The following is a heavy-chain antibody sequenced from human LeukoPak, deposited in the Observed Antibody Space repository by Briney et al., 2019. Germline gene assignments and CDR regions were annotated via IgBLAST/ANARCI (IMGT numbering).Heavy chain of an antibody. D-gene: IGHD5-18*01. CDR3: AKGRGYSYDILFDY. Sequence: GGSLRLSCAASGFTFSSYSMSWVRQAPGKGLEWVSAISGSGGSTYYADSVKGRFTISRDNSKNTLYLQMNSLRAEDTAVYYCAKGRGYSYDILFDYWGQGTLVTVSS. CDR1: GFTFSSYS. J-gene: IGHJ4*02. V-gene: IGHV3-23*01. CDR2: ISGSGGST.